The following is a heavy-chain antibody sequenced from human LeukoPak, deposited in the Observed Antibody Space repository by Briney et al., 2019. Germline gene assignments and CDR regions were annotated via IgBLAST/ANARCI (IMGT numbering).Heavy chain of an antibody. D-gene: IGHD6-25*01. CDR3: ARVKSYSSGFDY. V-gene: IGHV3-48*04. J-gene: IGHJ4*02. CDR2: VSTSSSRT. CDR1: GFTFSRYS. Sequence: GTSLRLSCAASGFTFSRYSMNWVRQAPGKGLEWVSYVSTSSSRTHYADSVKGRFTISRDNAKNSLYLQMNSLRAEDTAVYYCARVKSYSSGFDYWGQGTLVTVSS.